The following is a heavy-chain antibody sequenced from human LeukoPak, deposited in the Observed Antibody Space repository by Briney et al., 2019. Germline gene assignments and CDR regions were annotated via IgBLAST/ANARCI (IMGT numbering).Heavy chain of an antibody. D-gene: IGHD3-22*01. CDR3: ARGLLSSGYHRRLYGMDV. J-gene: IGHJ6*02. CDR1: GGTFSSYA. Sequence: ASVKVSCKASGGTFSSYAISWVRQAAGQGLEWMGGIIPIFGTATYAQKFHARVTITADESTSTAYMELSSLRSEDTAVYYCARGLLSSGYHRRLYGMDVWGQGTTVTVSS. V-gene: IGHV1-69*13. CDR2: IIPIFGTA.